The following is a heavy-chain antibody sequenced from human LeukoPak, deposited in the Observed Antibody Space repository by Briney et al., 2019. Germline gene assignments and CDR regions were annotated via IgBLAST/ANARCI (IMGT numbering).Heavy chain of an antibody. CDR3: ARRHLVGSGYFDH. D-gene: IGHD2-15*01. CDR2: ISTFNGRT. V-gene: IGHV1-18*01. CDR1: GYAFSNYG. Sequence: ASVKVSCKASGYAFSNYGISWVRQAPGQGLEWRGWISTFNGRTTYALKFQDRGTMTTDTSTDTAYLELRSLRTDDTAVYYCARRHLVGSGYFDHWGQGTLVTVSS. J-gene: IGHJ4*02.